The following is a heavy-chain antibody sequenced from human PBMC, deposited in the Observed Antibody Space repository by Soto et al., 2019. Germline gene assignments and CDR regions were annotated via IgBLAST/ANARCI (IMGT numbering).Heavy chain of an antibody. D-gene: IGHD4-4*01. CDR3: ARAWYGGDYSLDF. J-gene: IGHJ4*02. V-gene: IGHV4-31*03. CDR2: ISYNGIT. Sequence: QVQLQESGPGLVKPSQSLSLTCTVSGGSINSGGYYWSWIRQLSGKGLEWIGYISYNGITNYNPSLGSRLTMSVDTSKNHCSLRLTSVTAADTAVYYCARAWYGGDYSLDFWGQGTLVTVSS. CDR1: GGSINSGGYY.